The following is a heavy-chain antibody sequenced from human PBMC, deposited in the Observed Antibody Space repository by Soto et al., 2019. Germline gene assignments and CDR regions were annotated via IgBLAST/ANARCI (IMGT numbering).Heavy chain of an antibody. V-gene: IGHV4-31*03. CDR1: GGSISSGGYY. Sequence: QVQLQESGPGLVKPSQILSLTCTVSGGSISSGGYYWSWIRQHPGKGLEWIGYIYYSGSTYYNPSLKSRFTISGDTSKNQFSLKLSSVTAADTAVYYCAREWRDYYFDYWGQGTLVTVSS. J-gene: IGHJ4*02. CDR2: IYYSGST. CDR3: AREWRDYYFDY.